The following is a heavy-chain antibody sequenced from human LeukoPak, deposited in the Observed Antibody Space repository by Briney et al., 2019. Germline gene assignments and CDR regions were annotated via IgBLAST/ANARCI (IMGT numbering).Heavy chain of an antibody. CDR3: AKGGSSGWSWYYGMDV. D-gene: IGHD6-19*01. V-gene: IGHV3-23*01. CDR2: ISGSGGST. CDR1: GFTFSSYA. Sequence: PGGSLRLSCAASGFTFSSYAMSWVRQAPGKGLEWVSAISGSGGSTYYADSVKGRFTISRDNSKNTLYLQMNSLRAEDTAVYYCAKGGSSGWSWYYGMDVWGQGTTVTVSS. J-gene: IGHJ6*02.